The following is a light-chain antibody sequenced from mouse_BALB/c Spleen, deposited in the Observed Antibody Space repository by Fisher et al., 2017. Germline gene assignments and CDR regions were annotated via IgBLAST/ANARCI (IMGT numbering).Light chain of an antibody. J-gene: IGKJ5*01. Sequence: DIVITQTTAIMSASPGEKVTMTCRASSSVSSSYLHWYQQKSGASPKLWIYSTSNLASGVPARFSGSGSGTSYSLTISSMEAEDAATYYCQQYHSYPLTFGAGTKLELK. CDR1: SSVSSSY. CDR3: QQYHSYPLT. CDR2: STS. V-gene: IGKV4-57-1*01.